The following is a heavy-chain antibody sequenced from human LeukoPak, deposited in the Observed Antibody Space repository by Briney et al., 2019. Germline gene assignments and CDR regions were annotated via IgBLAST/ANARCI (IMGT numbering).Heavy chain of an antibody. CDR3: AKSPYAGYSSRNRVSFFWDY. D-gene: IGHD6-13*01. CDR1: GFTFSSYG. CDR2: ISGSGGST. J-gene: IGHJ4*02. Sequence: GGTLRLSCAASGFTFSSYGMSWVRQAPGKGLEWVSAISGSGGSTYYADSVKGRFTISRDNSKNTLYLQMNSLRAEDTAVYYCAKSPYAGYSSRNRVSFFWDYWGQGTLVTVSS. V-gene: IGHV3-23*01.